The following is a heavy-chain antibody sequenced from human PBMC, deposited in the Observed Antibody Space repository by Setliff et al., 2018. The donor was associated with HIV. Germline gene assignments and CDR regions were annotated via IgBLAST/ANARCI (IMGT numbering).Heavy chain of an antibody. D-gene: IGHD3-16*01. CDR1: GGSISSYY. Sequence: PSETLSLTCTVPGGSISSYYWSWIRQPPGKGLEWIGYIYYSGSTNYNPSLKSRVTISVDTSRNHFSLKLISVTAADTAVYYCAREITCDYVWGSFRQGAFDIWGQGTLVTVSS. CDR3: AREITCDYVWGSFRQGAFDI. J-gene: IGHJ3*02. V-gene: IGHV4-59*01. CDR2: IYYSGST.